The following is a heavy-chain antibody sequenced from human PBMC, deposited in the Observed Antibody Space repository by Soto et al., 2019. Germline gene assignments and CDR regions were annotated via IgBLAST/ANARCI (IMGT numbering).Heavy chain of an antibody. CDR3: ARLEQQLVLDMRGYDY. J-gene: IGHJ4*02. V-gene: IGHV4-39*01. Sequence: QLLESGPGLVKPSETLSLTCTVSGGSISSSSYYWGWIRQPPGKGLEWIGSIYYSGSTYYNPSLKSRVTISVDTSKNQFSLKLSSVTAADTAVYYCARLEQQLVLDMRGYDYWGQGTLVTVSS. D-gene: IGHD6-13*01. CDR1: GGSISSSSYY. CDR2: IYYSGST.